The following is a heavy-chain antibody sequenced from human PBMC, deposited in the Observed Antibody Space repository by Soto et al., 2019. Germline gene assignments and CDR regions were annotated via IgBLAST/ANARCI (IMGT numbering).Heavy chain of an antibody. CDR1: GYPFTVPY. J-gene: IGHJ6*02. CDR2: LKSDNGGA. CDR3: ARDLCPLGSGSPCPTYGLDV. D-gene: IGHD3-10*01. Sequence: QVQLVQSGAEVKPPGASVQVYCEASGYPFTVPYMHWVRQVSGKRLEYLGWLKSDNGGAYYAPKFHGRVTFTRDTSTTTAYMELSGLRSDDTAGYFCARDLCPLGSGSPCPTYGLDVWGQGTTVTVSS. V-gene: IGHV1-2*02.